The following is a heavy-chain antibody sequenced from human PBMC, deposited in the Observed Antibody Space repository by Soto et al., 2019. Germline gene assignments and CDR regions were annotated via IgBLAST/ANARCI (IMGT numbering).Heavy chain of an antibody. D-gene: IGHD1-26*01. CDR3: ASIVGATCCDY. Sequence: SETLSLTCTVSGGSISSGDYYWSWIRQPPGKGLEWIGYIYYSGSTYYNPSLKSRVTISVDTSKNQFSLKLSSVTAADTAVYYCASIVGATCCDYWGQGTLVTVSS. CDR1: GGSISSGDYY. CDR2: IYYSGST. V-gene: IGHV4-30-4*01. J-gene: IGHJ4*02.